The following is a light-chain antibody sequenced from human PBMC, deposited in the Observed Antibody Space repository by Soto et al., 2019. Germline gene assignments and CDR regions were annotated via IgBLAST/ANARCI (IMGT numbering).Light chain of an antibody. Sequence: QSVLTQPASVSGSPGQSITISCTGTTSDVGGYSFVSWYQLHPGKAPKLMIYEVSNRPSGVSNRFSGSKSGSTASLTISGLQAEDEADYYCCSYAGSYNNVFGTGTKVTVL. CDR3: CSYAGSYNNV. CDR2: EVS. V-gene: IGLV2-14*01. J-gene: IGLJ1*01. CDR1: TSDVGGYSF.